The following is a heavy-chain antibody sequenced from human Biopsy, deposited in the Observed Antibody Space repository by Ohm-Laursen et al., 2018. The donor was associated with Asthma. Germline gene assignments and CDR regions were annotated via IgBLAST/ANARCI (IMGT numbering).Heavy chain of an antibody. J-gene: IGHJ6*02. Sequence: SLRLSCTASGFAVSRDYMFWVRQAPGKGLEWVSVIYSGGTSHTADSVRGRFTISRDYSKSTLYLQMHSLRAEDTAVYYCAKDPRIYGDNVAGMDVWGQGTAVNVSS. D-gene: IGHD4-17*01. V-gene: IGHV3-53*01. CDR2: IYSGGTS. CDR1: GFAVSRDY. CDR3: AKDPRIYGDNVAGMDV.